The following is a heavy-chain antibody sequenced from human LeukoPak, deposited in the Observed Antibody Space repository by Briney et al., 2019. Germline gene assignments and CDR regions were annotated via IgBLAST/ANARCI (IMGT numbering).Heavy chain of an antibody. CDR3: ARVFDSGSQAYFYYMDV. CDR2: INHSGST. CDR1: GGSFSGYY. J-gene: IGHJ6*03. V-gene: IGHV4-34*01. D-gene: IGHD3-10*01. Sequence: SETLSPTCAVYGGSFSGYYWSWIRQPPGKGLEWIGEINHSGSTNYNPSLKSRVTMSVDTSKNQFSLKVSSVTAADTAVYYCARVFDSGSQAYFYYMDVWGKGTTVTISS.